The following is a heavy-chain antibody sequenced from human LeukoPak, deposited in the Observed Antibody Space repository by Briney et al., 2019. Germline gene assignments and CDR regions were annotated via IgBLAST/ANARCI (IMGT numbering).Heavy chain of an antibody. Sequence: GRSLRLSCAASGFTFDDYAMHWVRQAPGKGLEWVSGISWNSGSIGYADSVKGRFTISRDNAKNSLYLQMNRLRAEDTALYYCAKDILSYGSGSYLNYWGQGTLVTVSS. J-gene: IGHJ4*02. V-gene: IGHV3-9*01. CDR1: GFTFDDYA. CDR3: AKDILSYGSGSYLNY. D-gene: IGHD3-10*01. CDR2: ISWNSGSI.